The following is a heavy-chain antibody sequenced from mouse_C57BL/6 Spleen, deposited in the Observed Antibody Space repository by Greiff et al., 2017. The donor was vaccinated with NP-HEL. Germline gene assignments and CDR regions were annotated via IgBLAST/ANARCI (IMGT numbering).Heavy chain of an antibody. V-gene: IGHV3-1*01. Sequence: VQLKESGPGMVKPSQSLSLTCTVTGYSITSGYDWHWIRHFPGNKLEWMGYISYSGSTNYNPSLKSRISITHDTSKNHFFLKLNSVTTEDTATYYCARDRSRGAMDYWGQGTSVTVSS. CDR1: GYSITSGYD. CDR3: ARDRSRGAMDY. D-gene: IGHD1-1*01. J-gene: IGHJ4*01. CDR2: ISYSGST.